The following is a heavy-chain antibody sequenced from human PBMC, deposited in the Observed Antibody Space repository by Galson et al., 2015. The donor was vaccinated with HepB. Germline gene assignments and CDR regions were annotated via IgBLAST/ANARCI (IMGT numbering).Heavy chain of an antibody. V-gene: IGHV1-2*06. D-gene: IGHD3-22*01. CDR3: TRVTTRVYYDSSGYYFNWFDP. Sequence: SVKVSCKASGYTFTGYYMHWVRQAPGQGLDWMGRIDPNSGDTSYAQKFQGRVTMTRDTSISTAHMELSRLRSDDTAVYYCTRVTTRVYYDSSGYYFNWFDPWGQGALVIVSS. CDR1: GYTFTGYY. J-gene: IGHJ5*02. CDR2: IDPNSGDT.